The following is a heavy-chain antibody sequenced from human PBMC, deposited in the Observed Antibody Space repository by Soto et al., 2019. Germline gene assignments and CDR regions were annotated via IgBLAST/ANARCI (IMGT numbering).Heavy chain of an antibody. CDR1: GGSFSGYY. D-gene: IGHD1-7*01. J-gene: IGHJ6*02. CDR2: INHSGST. Sequence: PSETLSLTCAVYGGSFSGYYWSWIRQPPGKGLEWIGEINHSGSTNYNPSLKSRVTISVDTSKNQFSLKLSSVTAADTAVYYCARVSRELRNYYYYGMDVWGQGTTVTVSS. V-gene: IGHV4-34*01. CDR3: ARVSRELRNYYYYGMDV.